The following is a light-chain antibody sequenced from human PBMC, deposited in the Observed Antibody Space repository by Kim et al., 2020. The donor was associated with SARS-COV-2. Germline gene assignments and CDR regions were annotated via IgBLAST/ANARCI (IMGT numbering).Light chain of an antibody. Sequence: SPELTQDPAVSVALGQTVRITCQGDSLRSYYASWYQQKPGQAPVLVIYGKNNRPSGIPDRFSGSSSGNTASLTITGAQAENEADYYCNSRDSSGNHHYVF. CDR1: SLRSYY. CDR3: NSRDSSGNHHYV. J-gene: IGLJ1*01. V-gene: IGLV3-19*01. CDR2: GKN.